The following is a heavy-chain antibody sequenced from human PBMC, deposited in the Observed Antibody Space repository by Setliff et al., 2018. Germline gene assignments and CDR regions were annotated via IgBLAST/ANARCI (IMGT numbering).Heavy chain of an antibody. D-gene: IGHD3-3*01. CDR2: FDPEDGET. V-gene: IGHV1-24*01. CDR1: GYTLTELS. Sequence: GASVKVSCKVSGYTLTELSRHWVRQAPGKGLEWMGGFDPEDGETIYAQKFQGRVTMTEDTSTDTAYMELSSLRSEDTAVYYCAISTIFGVVPRALDVWGKGTTVTVSS. CDR3: AISTIFGVVPRALDV. J-gene: IGHJ6*04.